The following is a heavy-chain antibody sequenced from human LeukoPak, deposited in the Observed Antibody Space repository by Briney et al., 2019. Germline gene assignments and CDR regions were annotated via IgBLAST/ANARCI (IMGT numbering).Heavy chain of an antibody. J-gene: IGHJ4*02. CDR1: GFIFDDYA. Sequence: GRSLRLSCAASGFIFDDYAMHWVRQAPGKGLEWVSGVNWSSGSVGYADSVKGRFTISRDNAKTSLYLQMNSLRAEDTAFYYCAKGGSSGSYHYFDYWGQGTLVTVSS. D-gene: IGHD6-25*01. V-gene: IGHV3-9*01. CDR2: VNWSSGSV. CDR3: AKGGSSGSYHYFDY.